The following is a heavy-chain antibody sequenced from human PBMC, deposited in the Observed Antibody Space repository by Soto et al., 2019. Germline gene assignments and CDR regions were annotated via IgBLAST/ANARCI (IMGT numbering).Heavy chain of an antibody. J-gene: IGHJ6*02. CDR3: ARDMGSGYSYGIYYYGMDV. CDR1: GFTFSSYS. CDR2: ISYDGSNK. D-gene: IGHD5-18*01. V-gene: IGHV3-30*03. Sequence: GGSLRLSYAASGFTFSSYSMNWVRQAPGKGLEWVAVISYDGSNKYYADSVKGRFTISRDNSKNTLYLQMNSLRAEDTAVYYCARDMGSGYSYGIYYYGMDVWGQGTTVTVSS.